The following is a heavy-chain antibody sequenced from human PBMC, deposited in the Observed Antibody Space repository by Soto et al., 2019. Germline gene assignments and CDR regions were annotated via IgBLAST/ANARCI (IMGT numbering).Heavy chain of an antibody. J-gene: IGHJ5*02. CDR3: AGWGNLLRGPVGFDP. D-gene: IGHD3-16*01. Sequence: PGGSLRLSCAASGITFSSYTMSWVRQAPGKGLEWVSAISGSGGSTYYADSVKGRFTISRDNSKNTLYLQMNSLRAEDTAVYYCAGWGNLLRGPVGFDPWGQGTLVTVSS. CDR2: ISGSGGST. CDR1: GITFSSYT. V-gene: IGHV3-23*01.